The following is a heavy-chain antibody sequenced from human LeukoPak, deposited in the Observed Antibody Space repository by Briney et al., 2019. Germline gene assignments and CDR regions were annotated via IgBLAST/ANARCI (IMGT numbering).Heavy chain of an antibody. J-gene: IGHJ4*02. CDR1: GYTFTSYG. CDR2: ISAYNGNT. V-gene: IGHV1-18*01. D-gene: IGHD6-6*01. Sequence: GASVKVACKASGYTFTSYGISWVRQAPGQGLEWMGWISAYNGNTNYAQKLQGRVTMTTDTSTSTAYMEPRSLRSDDTAVYYCARNFPTYSSSSGVDYWGQGTLVTVSS. CDR3: ARNFPTYSSSSGVDY.